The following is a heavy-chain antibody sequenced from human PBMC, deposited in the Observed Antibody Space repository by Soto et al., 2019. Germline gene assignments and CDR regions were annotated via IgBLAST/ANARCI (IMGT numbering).Heavy chain of an antibody. D-gene: IGHD1-26*01. CDR3: ARQAVEVGVDYFDS. CDR1: GGSISPYY. J-gene: IGHJ4*02. V-gene: IGHV4-59*08. Sequence: PSETLSLTCTVSGGSISPYYWSWIRQPPGKGLEWIGYISHSGTTNYNPSLKNRVTISLDTSKNQFSVKVSPVTAADTAVYYCARQAVEVGVDYFDSWGPGTLVTVSS. CDR2: ISHSGTT.